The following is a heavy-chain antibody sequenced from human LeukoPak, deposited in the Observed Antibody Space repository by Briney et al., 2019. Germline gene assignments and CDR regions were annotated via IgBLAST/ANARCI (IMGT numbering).Heavy chain of an antibody. CDR1: GFTVSSNY. CDR3: ARGGRRTTTPFDY. V-gene: IGHV3-53*01. D-gene: IGHD4-17*01. Sequence: GGSLRLSCAASGFTVSSNYMSWVRQAPGKGLEWVSVIYSGGSTYYADSVKGRFTISRDNSKNTLYLQMNSLRAEDTAVYYCARGGRRTTTPFDYWGQGTLVTVSS. J-gene: IGHJ4*02. CDR2: IYSGGST.